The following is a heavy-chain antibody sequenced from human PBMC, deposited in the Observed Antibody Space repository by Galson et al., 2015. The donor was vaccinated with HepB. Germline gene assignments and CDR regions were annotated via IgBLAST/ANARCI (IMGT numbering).Heavy chain of an antibody. V-gene: IGHV4-4*02. J-gene: IGHJ4*02. CDR3: ARERHCSSTSCYFDY. CDR2: IYHSGRT. Sequence: ETLSLTCAVSGGSISSSNWWSWVRQPPGKGLEWIGEIYHSGRTNYNPYLKSRVTLSVDKSKKQLSLKLSAVTAADTAVYYCARERHCSSTSCYFDYWGQGTLVTVSS. CDR1: GGSISSSNW. D-gene: IGHD2-2*01.